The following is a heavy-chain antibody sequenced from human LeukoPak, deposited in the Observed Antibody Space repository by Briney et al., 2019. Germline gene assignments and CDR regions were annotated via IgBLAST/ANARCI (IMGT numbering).Heavy chain of an antibody. CDR3: AKDSERWLQSRKSSFDY. CDR2: ISGSGGST. CDR1: GFTFSSYA. D-gene: IGHD5-24*01. Sequence: PGGSLRLSCAASGFTFSSYAMSWVRQAPGKGLEWVSAISGSGGSTYYADSVKGRFTISRDNSKNTLYLQMNSLRAEDTAVYYCAKDSERWLQSRKSSFDYWGQGTLVTVSS. J-gene: IGHJ4*02. V-gene: IGHV3-23*01.